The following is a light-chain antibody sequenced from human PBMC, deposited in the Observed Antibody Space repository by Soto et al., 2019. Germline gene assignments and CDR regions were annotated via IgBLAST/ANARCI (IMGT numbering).Light chain of an antibody. V-gene: IGKV3-11*01. Sequence: EIVLTQSPATLSLSPGERATLSCRASQSVSRYLAWYQQKPGQAPRLLIYDASNRATGIPARFSGSGSGTDFPLTISSLEAEDFAVYYCQQRSNWPLTFGGGTKVEIK. J-gene: IGKJ4*01. CDR3: QQRSNWPLT. CDR1: QSVSRY. CDR2: DAS.